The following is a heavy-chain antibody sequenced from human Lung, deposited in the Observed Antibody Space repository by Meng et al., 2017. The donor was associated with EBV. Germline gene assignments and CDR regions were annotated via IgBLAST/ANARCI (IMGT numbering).Heavy chain of an antibody. CDR1: GGSFSTYT. CDR3: ARGRGNQPLFDF. CDR2: LIPVLNKA. V-gene: IGHV1-69*01. Sequence: VLLVRAGEEVKKPGSSGKVAYKTSGGSFSTYTCSWVRQAPGQGLEWMGGLIPVLNKAKSAPRFQDRVTFTADETTTTAYMELSSLTFEDTAVYFCARGRGNQPLFDFWGQGTLVTVSS. J-gene: IGHJ4*02. D-gene: IGHD2/OR15-2a*01.